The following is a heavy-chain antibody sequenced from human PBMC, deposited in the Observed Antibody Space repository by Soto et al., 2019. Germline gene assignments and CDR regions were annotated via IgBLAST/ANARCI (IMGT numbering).Heavy chain of an antibody. CDR2: IYPGTGNT. CDR1: GYTFTTYA. J-gene: IGHJ4*02. Sequence: GASVKVSCKASGYTFTTYAIQWVRQAPGQRLEWMGWIYPGTGNTKYSQKLQGRITITRDTSANTAEMELSSLRSEDTAIYYCAKEMVRGVYRYYFDYWGQGTLVTVSS. CDR3: AKEMVRGVYRYYFDY. V-gene: IGHV1-3*01. D-gene: IGHD3-10*01.